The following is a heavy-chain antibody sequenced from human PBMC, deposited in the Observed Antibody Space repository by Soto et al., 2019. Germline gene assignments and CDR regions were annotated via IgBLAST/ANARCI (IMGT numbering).Heavy chain of an antibody. CDR1: GGSFSGYY. Sequence: QVQLQQWGAGLLKPSETLSLTCAVYGGSFSGYYWSWIRQPPGKGLEWIGEINHSGSTNYNPSLKSRVTISVDTSKNQFSLKLSSVTAADTAVYYCARGRKSWNYGYDYWGQGTLVTVSS. D-gene: IGHD1-7*01. CDR2: INHSGST. V-gene: IGHV4-34*01. CDR3: ARGRKSWNYGYDY. J-gene: IGHJ4*02.